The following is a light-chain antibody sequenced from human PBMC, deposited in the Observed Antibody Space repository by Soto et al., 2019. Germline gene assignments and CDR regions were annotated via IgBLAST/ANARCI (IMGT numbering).Light chain of an antibody. CDR2: DAS. Sequence: DIQMTQSASTLSASVVDRVTITCRASQTISSWLAWYQQRPGKAPKLLIYDASSLKSGVPPRFSGSGSGTDFTLTISSLQPEDFATYFCQQTYSAPPTFGQGTKVDIK. CDR1: QTISSW. J-gene: IGKJ1*01. CDR3: QQTYSAPPT. V-gene: IGKV1-5*01.